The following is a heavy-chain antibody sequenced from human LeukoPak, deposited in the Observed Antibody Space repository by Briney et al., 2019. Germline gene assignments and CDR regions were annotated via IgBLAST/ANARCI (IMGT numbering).Heavy chain of an antibody. CDR1: GFTFSSYS. Sequence: PGGSLRLSCAASGFTFSSYSMNWVRQAPGKGLEWVSVIYSGGYSGGGPFYADSVKGRFTTSSDSSKNTLFLQMNSLRAEDPALYYCARDNWDDGGLDYWGQGTLVTVSS. J-gene: IGHJ4*02. V-gene: IGHV3-66*01. CDR3: ARDNWDDGGLDY. CDR2: IYSGGYSGGGP. D-gene: IGHD1-1*01.